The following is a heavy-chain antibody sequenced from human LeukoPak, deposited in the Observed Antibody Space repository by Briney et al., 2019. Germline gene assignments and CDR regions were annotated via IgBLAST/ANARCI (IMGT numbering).Heavy chain of an antibody. CDR3: ARTSGLGVVDY. CDR1: GGSISSGSYY. V-gene: IGHV4-61*02. J-gene: IGHJ4*02. Sequence: SQTLSLTCTVSGGSISSGSYYWSWIRQPAGKGLEWIGRIYTSGSTNYNPSLKSRVTISVDTSKNQFSLKLSSVTAADTAVCYCARTSGLGVVDYWGQGTLVTVSS. CDR2: IYTSGST. D-gene: IGHD3/OR15-3a*01.